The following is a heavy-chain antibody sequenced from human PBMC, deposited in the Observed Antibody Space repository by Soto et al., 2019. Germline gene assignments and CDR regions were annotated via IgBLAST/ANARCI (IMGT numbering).Heavy chain of an antibody. V-gene: IGHV4-34*01. CDR2: INHSGST. Sequence: SATKPLTCAVYGGSFSCYDRRWISQQPGKGLEWIGEINHSGSTYYNPSLKSRVTISVDTSKNQFSLKLSSVTAADTAVYYCASDLGGYYYGMDVWGQGHSVTVS. J-gene: IGHJ6*02. CDR3: ASDLGGYYYGMDV. CDR1: GGSFSCYD. D-gene: IGHD3-16*01.